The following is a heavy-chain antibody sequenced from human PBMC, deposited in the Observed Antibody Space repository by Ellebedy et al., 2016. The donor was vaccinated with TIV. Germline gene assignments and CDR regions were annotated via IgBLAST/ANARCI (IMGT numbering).Heavy chain of an antibody. V-gene: IGHV3-74*01. D-gene: IGHD2-2*01. CDR1: GFTSSSYW. CDR3: ARYCSSTSCSKGSFDY. Sequence: PGGSLRLSCAAPGFTSSSYWMHWVRQAPGKGLVWVSRINSDGSSTSYADSVKGRFTISRDNAKNTLYLQMNSLRAEETAVYYCARYCSSTSCSKGSFDYWGQGTLVTVS. CDR2: INSDGSST. J-gene: IGHJ4*02.